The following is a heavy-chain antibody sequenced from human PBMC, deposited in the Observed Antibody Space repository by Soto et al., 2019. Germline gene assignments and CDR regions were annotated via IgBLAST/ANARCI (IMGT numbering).Heavy chain of an antibody. CDR1: GFTFSSYG. Sequence: QVPLVESGGGVVQPGRSLRLSCAASGFTFSSYGMHWVRQAPGKGLEWVAVISYDGSNKYYADSVKGRFTISRDNSKNTLYLQMNSLRAEDTAVYYCAKDRRFDPWGQGTLVTVSS. CDR2: ISYDGSNK. V-gene: IGHV3-30*18. J-gene: IGHJ5*02. CDR3: AKDRRFDP.